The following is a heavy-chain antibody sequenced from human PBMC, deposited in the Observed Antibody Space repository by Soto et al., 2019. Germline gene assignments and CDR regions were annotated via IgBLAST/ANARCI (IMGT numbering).Heavy chain of an antibody. V-gene: IGHV1-2*02. CDR3: ARDRGVVTADI. CDR2: INPNSGAT. Sequence: QVQLVQSGAEVKKPGASVKVSCKASGYTFTAYYLHWVRQAPGQGLEWMGWINPNSGATNYAQKFQGRVTVTRDTSINTVYMEMSRLRSDDTAIYYCARDRGVVTADIWGKGTMVTVSS. J-gene: IGHJ3*02. CDR1: GYTFTAYY. D-gene: IGHD2-21*02.